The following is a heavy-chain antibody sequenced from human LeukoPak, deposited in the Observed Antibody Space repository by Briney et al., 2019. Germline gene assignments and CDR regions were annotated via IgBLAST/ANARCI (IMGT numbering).Heavy chain of an antibody. CDR3: ARSGLVGAATGYFDY. CDR2: ISSSGTI. CDR1: GFTFSSYN. V-gene: IGHV3-48*02. Sequence: PGGSLRLSCAASGFTFSSYNMNWVRQAPGKGLEWVSYISSSGTIYYADSVKGRFTISRDNAKNSLYLKMKSLRDEDTAVYYCARSGLVGAATGYFDYWGQGTLVTVSS. J-gene: IGHJ4*02. D-gene: IGHD1-26*01.